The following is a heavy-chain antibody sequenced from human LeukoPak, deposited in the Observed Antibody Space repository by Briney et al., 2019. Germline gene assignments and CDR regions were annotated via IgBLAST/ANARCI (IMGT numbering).Heavy chain of an antibody. CDR1: GFTFDDYA. D-gene: IGHD5-18*01. V-gene: IGHV3-9*01. Sequence: PGGSLRLSCAASGFTFDDYAMHWVRQAPGKGLEWVSGISWNSGSIGYADSVKGRFTISRDNAKNSLYLQMNSLRAEDTALYYCAKDIKPYSYGDYFDYWGQGTLVTVSS. CDR2: ISWNSGSI. CDR3: AKDIKPYSYGDYFDY. J-gene: IGHJ4*02.